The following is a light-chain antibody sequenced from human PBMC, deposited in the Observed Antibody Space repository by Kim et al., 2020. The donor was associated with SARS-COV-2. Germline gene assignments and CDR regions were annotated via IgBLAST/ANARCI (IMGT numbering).Light chain of an antibody. CDR1: QSVLKSSNNKNN. CDR3: QQYYNSPRT. V-gene: IGKV4-1*01. Sequence: DIVMTQSPDSLAVSLGERATINCKSSQSVLKSSNNKNNLAWYQQKLGQPPKVLIYWASFREFGVPDRFIGSGSETDFTLTISSLQAEDVAVYYCQQYYNSPRTFGQGTKVDIK. J-gene: IGKJ1*01. CDR2: WAS.